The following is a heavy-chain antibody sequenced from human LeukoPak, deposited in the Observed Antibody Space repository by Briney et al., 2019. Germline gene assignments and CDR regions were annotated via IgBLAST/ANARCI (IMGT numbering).Heavy chain of an antibody. Sequence: ASVKVSCKASGYTFTSYYMHWVRQAPGQGLEWMGWISAYNGNTNYAQKFQGRVTMTTDTSTSIAYMELRSLRSDDTAVYYCARDRSWGYIDAFNIWGQGTMVTVSS. V-gene: IGHV1-18*04. CDR3: ARDRSWGYIDAFNI. J-gene: IGHJ3*02. D-gene: IGHD5-24*01. CDR2: ISAYNGNT. CDR1: GYTFTSYY.